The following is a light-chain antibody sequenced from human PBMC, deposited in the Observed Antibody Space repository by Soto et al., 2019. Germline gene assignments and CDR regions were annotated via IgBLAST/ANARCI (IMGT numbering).Light chain of an antibody. V-gene: IGKV3-15*01. CDR3: QHYKNWPYT. CDR1: QSVSNR. J-gene: IGKJ2*01. Sequence: EILMTQSPATLSVSPGERATLSCRASQSVSNRLAWYQQKLGQAPRLLIYGASTRATGIPARFSGSGSGTGFTLTISSLQSEDSAIYYCQHYKNWPYTFGQGTKLEMK. CDR2: GAS.